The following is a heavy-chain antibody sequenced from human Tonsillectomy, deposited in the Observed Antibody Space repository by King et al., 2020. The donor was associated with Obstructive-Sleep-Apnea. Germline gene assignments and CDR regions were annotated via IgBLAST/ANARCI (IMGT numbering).Heavy chain of an antibody. CDR2: INTNTGNP. CDR3: ARDYEFPPGRFGDWDY. V-gene: IGHV7-4-1*02. CDR1: GYTFTGYP. J-gene: IGHJ4*02. D-gene: IGHD3-10*01. Sequence: QLVQSGSELKKPGASVKVSCQASGYTFTGYPMNWVRQAPGQGLEWMGWINTNTGNPTYAQGFTGRFVFSLDTSVSTAYLQISSLKAEDTAVYYCARDYEFPPGRFGDWDYWGQGTLVTVSS.